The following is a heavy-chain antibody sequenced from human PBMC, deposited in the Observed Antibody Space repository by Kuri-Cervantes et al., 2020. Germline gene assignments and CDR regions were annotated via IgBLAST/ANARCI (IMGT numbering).Heavy chain of an antibody. CDR3: AIAGDYTAFDI. D-gene: IGHD4-17*01. CDR2: ISYDGSNK. V-gene: IGHV3-30*04. Sequence: GESLKISCTASGFTFGDYAMSWVRQAPGKGLEWVAVISYDGSNKYYADSVKGRFTISRDNSKNTLYLQMNSLRAEDTAVYYCAIAGDYTAFDIWGQGTMVTVSS. CDR1: GFTFGDYA. J-gene: IGHJ3*02.